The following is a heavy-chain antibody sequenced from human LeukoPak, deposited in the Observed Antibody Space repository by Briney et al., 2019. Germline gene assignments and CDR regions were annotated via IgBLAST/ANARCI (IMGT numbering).Heavy chain of an antibody. CDR2: INPNSGGT. D-gene: IGHD3-3*01. J-gene: IGHJ6*02. CDR1: GYTFTGYY. Sequence: GASVNVSCKASGYTFTGYYMHWVRQAPGQGLEWMGRINPNSGGTNYAQKFQGRVTMTRDTSISTAYMELSRLRSDDTAVYYCARDPYYDFWSGYYRGYYYYGMDVWGQGTTVTVSS. V-gene: IGHV1-2*06. CDR3: ARDPYYDFWSGYYRGYYYYGMDV.